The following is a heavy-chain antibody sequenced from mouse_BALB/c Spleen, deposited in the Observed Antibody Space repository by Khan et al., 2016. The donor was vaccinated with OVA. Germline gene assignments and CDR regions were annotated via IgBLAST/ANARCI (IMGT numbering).Heavy chain of an antibody. CDR1: GFSFTSYT. V-gene: IGHV5-6-4*01. Sequence: EVELVESGGGLVRPGGSLKLSCAASGFSFTSYTMSWVRQTPEKRLEWVATISSGSTYTYYPDSVKGRFTISRDNAKNTLYLQMSSLKPEDTAMYYCTRDGNYAHWYFDVWGAGTTVTVSS. J-gene: IGHJ1*01. CDR2: ISSGSTYT. D-gene: IGHD2-1*01. CDR3: TRDGNYAHWYFDV.